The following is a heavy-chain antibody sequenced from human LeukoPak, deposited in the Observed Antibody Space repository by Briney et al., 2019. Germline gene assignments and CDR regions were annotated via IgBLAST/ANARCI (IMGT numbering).Heavy chain of an antibody. Sequence: PSETLSLTCTVSGGSISSGGYYWSWIRQHPGKGLEWIGYIYYSGSTYYNPSPKSRVTISVDTSKNQFSLKLSSVTAADTAVYYCARYDRPGGWFDPWGQGTLVTVSS. J-gene: IGHJ5*02. CDR3: ARYDRPGGWFDP. V-gene: IGHV4-31*03. CDR1: GGSISSGGYY. CDR2: IYYSGST. D-gene: IGHD2-8*01.